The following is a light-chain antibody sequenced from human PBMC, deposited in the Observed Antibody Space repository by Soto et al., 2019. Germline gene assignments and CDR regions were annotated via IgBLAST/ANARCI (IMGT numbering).Light chain of an antibody. Sequence: DVQSNQSPSRLPASARHRGTITSRSWRCINRCWAWCHGTPGNAPNLLNYEGSILQGGVPSRFSGSGSGTEFTLTTSSLQPGDFATYYCLQYELDATLGQGTKV. J-gene: IGKJ1*01. CDR1: RCINRC. V-gene: IGKV1-5*03. CDR2: EGS. CDR3: LQYELDAT.